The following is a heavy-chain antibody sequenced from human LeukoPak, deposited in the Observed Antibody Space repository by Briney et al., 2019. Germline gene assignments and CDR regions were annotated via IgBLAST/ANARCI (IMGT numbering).Heavy chain of an antibody. D-gene: IGHD6-6*01. CDR2: ISGSGGNR. CDR3: AKGDPIAARLTVDY. Sequence: GGSLRLSCAASGFTFSSYAMSWVRQAPGKGLEWVSGISGSGGNRDYADSVKGRFTISRDNSKNTLYLQMNSLRAEDTAVYYCAKGDPIAARLTVDYWGQGTLVTVSS. CDR1: GFTFSSYA. J-gene: IGHJ4*02. V-gene: IGHV3-23*01.